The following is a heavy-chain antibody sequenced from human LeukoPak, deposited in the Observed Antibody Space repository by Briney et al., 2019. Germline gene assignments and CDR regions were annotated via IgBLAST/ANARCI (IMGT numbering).Heavy chain of an antibody. CDR3: AKDTGALGPPIAVAGTRGSAFDY. V-gene: IGHV3-21*04. Sequence: GGSLRLSCAGSGFTFSSYTMHWVHRAPGKGLEWVSSIDSSSSYIYYADSMKGRFTISRDNAKNSLYLQMNSLRAEDTALYYCAKDTGALGPPIAVAGTRGSAFDYWGQGTLVTVSS. CDR2: IDSSSSYI. J-gene: IGHJ4*02. D-gene: IGHD6-19*01. CDR1: GFTFSSYT.